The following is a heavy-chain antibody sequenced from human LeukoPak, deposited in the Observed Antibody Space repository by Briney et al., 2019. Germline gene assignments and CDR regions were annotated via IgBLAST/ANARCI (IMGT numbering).Heavy chain of an antibody. CDR1: GFTFSDYY. V-gene: IGHV3-11*04. Sequence: GGSLRLSCAASGFTFSDYYMSWIRQAPGKGLEWVSYISSSSSTIYYADSVKGRFTISRDNAKNSLYLQMNSLRAEDTAVYYCARESGSYLGDDAFDIWGQGTMVTVSS. CDR2: ISSSSSTI. J-gene: IGHJ3*02. D-gene: IGHD1-26*01. CDR3: ARESGSYLGDDAFDI.